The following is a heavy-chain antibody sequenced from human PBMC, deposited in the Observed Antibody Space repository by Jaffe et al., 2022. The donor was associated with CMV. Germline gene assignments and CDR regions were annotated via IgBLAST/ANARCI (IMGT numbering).Heavy chain of an antibody. Sequence: QLQLQESGPGLVEPSGTLSLTCTVSGGSISGRTHYWGWIRQFPGKGLEWLGSIYYSGSTYYNPSFKSRVTISVDTSKNQFSLKLSSVTAADTAIYYCARNSSSYIFDYWGQGTLVTVSS. CDR1: GGSISGRTHY. D-gene: IGHD3-10*01. V-gene: IGHV4-39*01. CDR2: IYYSGST. CDR3: ARNSSSYIFDY. J-gene: IGHJ4*02.